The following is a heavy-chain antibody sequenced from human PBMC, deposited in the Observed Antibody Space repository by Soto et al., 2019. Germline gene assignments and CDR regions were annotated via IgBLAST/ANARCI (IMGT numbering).Heavy chain of an antibody. CDR2: MFYSGLT. V-gene: IGHV4-39*01. Sequence: XVTLSLTGSVSGYSVTSSDYYWAWIRQPPGKGLEWIGSMFYSGLTYYNPSLKSRVTLSVDTSKNQFSVRLNSVTAADTAVYYCAPLSVSLSGPYGIHVWGQGTTVTVSS. CDR3: APLSVSLSGPYGIHV. D-gene: IGHD2-15*01. CDR1: GYSVTSSDYY. J-gene: IGHJ6*02.